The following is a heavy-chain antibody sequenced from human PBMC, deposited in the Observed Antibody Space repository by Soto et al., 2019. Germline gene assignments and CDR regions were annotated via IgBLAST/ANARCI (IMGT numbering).Heavy chain of an antibody. J-gene: IGHJ5*02. D-gene: IGHD6-25*01. Sequence: PSETLSLTCTVSGGSISSYYWSWIRQPPGKGLEWIGYIYYSGSTNYNPSLKSRVTISVDTSKNQFSLKLSSVTAADTAVYYCVRDKLMQRRNNWFDPWGQGTLVTVSS. CDR1: GGSISSYY. CDR2: IYYSGST. V-gene: IGHV4-59*01. CDR3: VRDKLMQRRNNWFDP.